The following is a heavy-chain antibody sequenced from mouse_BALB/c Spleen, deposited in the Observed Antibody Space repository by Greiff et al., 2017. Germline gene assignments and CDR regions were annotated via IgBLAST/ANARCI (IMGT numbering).Heavy chain of an antibody. D-gene: IGHD2-4*01. CDR3: ANCYDYDGYFDY. CDR1: GYTFTSYT. J-gene: IGHJ2*01. CDR2: INPSSGYT. Sequence: VQLHQSGAELARPGASVKMSCKASGYTFTSYTMHWVKQRPGQGLEWIGYINPSSGYTNYNQKFKDKATLTADKSSSTAYMQLSSLTSEDSAVYYCANCYDYDGYFDYWGQGTTRTVSS. V-gene: IGHV1-4*01.